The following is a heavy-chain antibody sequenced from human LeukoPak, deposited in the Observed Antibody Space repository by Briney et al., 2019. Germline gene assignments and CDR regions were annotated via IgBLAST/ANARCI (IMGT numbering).Heavy chain of an antibody. V-gene: IGHV3-48*03. Sequence: GALRFSCAASGFTFSSYEMNWVRQAPGKGLEWVSYISSSGSTIYYADTVKGRFTLSRDNAKNSLYLQMNSLRAEDTAVYYCAIDESSPEWLYYYYMDVWGKGTTVTVSS. CDR2: ISSSGSTI. CDR3: AIDESSPEWLYYYYMDV. D-gene: IGHD3-3*01. CDR1: GFTFSSYE. J-gene: IGHJ6*03.